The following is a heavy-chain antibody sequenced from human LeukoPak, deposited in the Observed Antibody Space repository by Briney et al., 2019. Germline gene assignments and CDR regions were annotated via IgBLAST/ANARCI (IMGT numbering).Heavy chain of an antibody. CDR1: GFTYSSYA. CDR2: ISGSGGST. D-gene: IGHD3-3*01. Sequence: GGSLRLSCAASGFTYSSYAMSWVRQASGKGLEWVSAISGSGGSTYYADSVKGRFTISKDNSKNTLYLQMNSLRAEDTAVYYCARYSNYPPWSGYYIPLGYWGQGTLVTVSS. J-gene: IGHJ4*02. CDR3: ARYSNYPPWSGYYIPLGY. V-gene: IGHV3-23*01.